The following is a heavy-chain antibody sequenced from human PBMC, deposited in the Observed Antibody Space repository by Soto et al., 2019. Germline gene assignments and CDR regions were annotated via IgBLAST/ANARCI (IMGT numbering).Heavy chain of an antibody. CDR2: AYFSGGNT. J-gene: IGHJ4*02. V-gene: IGHV4-39*01. Sequence: SETLSLTCSVSGDSMRGYHFYWGWIRQAPGKGLEWIGSAYFSGGNTYYSPSLKSRVSISVDTSKNGFSLRLTSLTAADTAVYFCAYGSSSAWIDYWGQGTLVTVSS. CDR1: GDSMRGYHFY. CDR3: AYGSSSAWIDY. D-gene: IGHD6-25*01.